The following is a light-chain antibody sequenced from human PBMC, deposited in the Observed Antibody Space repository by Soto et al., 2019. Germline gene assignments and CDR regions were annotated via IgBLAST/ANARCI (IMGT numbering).Light chain of an antibody. CDR1: QSISSW. CDR3: QQYSSYSWT. CDR2: DAS. Sequence: DIHMTQSPSTLSASVGYRFTITCRASQSISSWLAWYQQKPGKAPKVLIYDASSLESGVPSRFRGSGSGTEFTLTISSLQPDDFETYYCQQYSSYSWTFGQGTKVDIK. V-gene: IGKV1-5*01. J-gene: IGKJ1*01.